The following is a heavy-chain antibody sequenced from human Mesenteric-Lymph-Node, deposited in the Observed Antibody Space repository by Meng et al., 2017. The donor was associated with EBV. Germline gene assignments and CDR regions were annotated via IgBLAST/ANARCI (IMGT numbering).Heavy chain of an antibody. J-gene: IGHJ1*01. D-gene: IGHD5-12*01. V-gene: IGHV4-30-4*08. CDR3: ARALYSGYDYFD. CDR2: ISYSGNT. Sequence: QVQLQEAGPGLVKPSETLSLTCTVSGGSVSSGTYYWSWIRQPPGKGLEWIGYISYSGNTYYNTSLKSRLTISLDTSKNQFSLKLKSVTAADTAVYYCARALYSGYDYFDWGQGTLVTASS. CDR1: GGSVSSGTYY.